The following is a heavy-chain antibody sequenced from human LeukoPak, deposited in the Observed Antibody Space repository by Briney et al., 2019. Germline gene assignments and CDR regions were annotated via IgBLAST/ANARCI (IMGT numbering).Heavy chain of an antibody. CDR1: GYTFSTYD. CDR3: ARAIRYQLLSDY. Sequence: ASVRVPCKTSGYTFSTYDINWLRQAPGQGLEWMGWMNPNSANTGFAQKFQGRAAITRDTSTATAYLELSGLTSEDTAVYYCARAIRYQLLSDYWGQGTLVTVSS. V-gene: IGHV1-8*02. CDR2: MNPNSANT. D-gene: IGHD2-2*01. J-gene: IGHJ4*02.